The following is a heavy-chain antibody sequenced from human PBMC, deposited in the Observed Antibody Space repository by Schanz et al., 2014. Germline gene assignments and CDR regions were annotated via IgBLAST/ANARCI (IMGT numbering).Heavy chain of an antibody. Sequence: EVQLVESGGGFVQPGGSLRLSCAASGFTFSSYWMHWVRQAPGKGLVWISRINSDGSSASYADSVKGRFTISRDNAKNMLYLQMNSVRAEDSAVYYCTRGSGSRSYGWYYDSWGQGTLVTVSS. CDR1: GFTFSSYW. CDR2: INSDGSSA. V-gene: IGHV3-74*01. CDR3: TRGSGSRSYGWYYDS. D-gene: IGHD3-10*01. J-gene: IGHJ4*02.